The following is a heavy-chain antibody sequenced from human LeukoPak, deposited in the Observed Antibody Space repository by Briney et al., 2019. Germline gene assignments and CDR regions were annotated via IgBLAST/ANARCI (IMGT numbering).Heavy chain of an antibody. Sequence: AGGSLRLSCAASGFTFSSYSMNWVRQAPGKGLEWVSSISSSSSYIYYADSVRGRFTISRDNAKNSLYLQMNSLRVEDTAVYYCARVGCSGGRCPGYGMDVWGQGTTVTVSS. D-gene: IGHD2-15*01. V-gene: IGHV3-21*01. CDR2: ISSSSSYI. CDR1: GFTFSSYS. J-gene: IGHJ6*02. CDR3: ARVGCSGGRCPGYGMDV.